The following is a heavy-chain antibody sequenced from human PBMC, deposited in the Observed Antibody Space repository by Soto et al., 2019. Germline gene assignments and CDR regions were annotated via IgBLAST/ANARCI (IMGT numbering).Heavy chain of an antibody. V-gene: IGHV3-53*01. D-gene: IGHD6-6*01. CDR3: ARGPHIAARPLDY. CDR1: GFTVSSKY. CDR2: IYSGGST. J-gene: IGHJ4*02. Sequence: PGGALRLSCAASGFTVSSKYISWVPPAPGKGLEWVSVIYSGGSTYYADSVKGRFTISRDNSKNTLYLQMNSLRAEDTAVYYCARGPHIAARPLDYWGQGTLVTVSS.